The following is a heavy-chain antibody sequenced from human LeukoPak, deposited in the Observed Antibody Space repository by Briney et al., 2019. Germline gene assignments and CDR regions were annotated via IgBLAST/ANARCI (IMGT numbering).Heavy chain of an antibody. CDR2: IYYTGST. D-gene: IGHD6-19*01. CDR3: ARRVDPEAGTGSFDY. V-gene: IGHV4-59*08. Sequence: PSETLSLTCTVFGDSISSYYWSWIRQPPGKGLEWIGYIYYTGSTNYNSSLKSRVTISIDTSKKQFSLKLSSVTAADTAVYYCARRVDPEAGTGSFDYWGQGTLVTVSS. CDR1: GDSISSYY. J-gene: IGHJ4*02.